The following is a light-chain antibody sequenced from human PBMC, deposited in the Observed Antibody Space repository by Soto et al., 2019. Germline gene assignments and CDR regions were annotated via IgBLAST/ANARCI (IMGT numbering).Light chain of an antibody. V-gene: IGKV3-20*01. J-gene: IGKJ1*01. CDR1: QSVSSRY. CDR2: AAS. CDR3: QQYGTSPWT. Sequence: EIVLTQSPGTLSVSPGERATLSCRASQSVSSRYVAWYQQKPGQAPRLLIYAASGRATGIPDRFSGSGSGTDFTLTISRLEPEDFGVYHCQQYGTSPWTFGQGTKVEIE.